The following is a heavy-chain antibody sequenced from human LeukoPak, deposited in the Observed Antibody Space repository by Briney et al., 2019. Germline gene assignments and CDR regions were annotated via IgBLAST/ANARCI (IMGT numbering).Heavy chain of an antibody. J-gene: IGHJ5*02. CDR2: IYSGGGT. V-gene: IGHV3-53*01. CDR1: GLTVSNNY. D-gene: IGHD2-21*01. Sequence: PGGSLRLSCAASGLTVSNNYMSWVRRAEGKGLEWVSLIYSGGGTYYADAVKGLFTISRDNSKNTLYLQRNSLRAEDTAVYYWARNSGELGAWGQGTLVTVSS. CDR3: ARNSGELGA.